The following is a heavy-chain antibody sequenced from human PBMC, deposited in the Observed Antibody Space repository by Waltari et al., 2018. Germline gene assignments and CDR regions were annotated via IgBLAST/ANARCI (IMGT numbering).Heavy chain of an antibody. CDR1: GFDFSSFS. Sequence: EVHLVESGGGLVKPGGSLRVPCAASGFDFSSFSINWIRKTPGKWLEWVSSISKSGRVTEYADSVKGRFTFSRDNANNSVYLQMNSLRVEDTAVYYCNVELAEAGNWGQGTLVTVSP. CDR2: ISKSGRVT. V-gene: IGHV3-21*06. J-gene: IGHJ4*02. D-gene: IGHD6-13*01. CDR3: NVELAEAGN.